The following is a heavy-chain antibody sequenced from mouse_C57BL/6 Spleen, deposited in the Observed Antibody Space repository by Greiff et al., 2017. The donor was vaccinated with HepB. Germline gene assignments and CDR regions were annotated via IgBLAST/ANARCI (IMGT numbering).Heavy chain of an antibody. CDR1: GYTFTSYW. D-gene: IGHD1-1*01. CDR3: ARDSRYGRKTFDY. J-gene: IGHJ2*01. CDR2: INPSNGGT. Sequence: QVQLQQPGTELVKPGASVKLSCKASGYTFTSYWMHWVKQRPGQGLEWIGNINPSNGGTNYNEKFKSKATLTVDKSSSTAYMQLRSLTSEDSAVYYCARDSRYGRKTFDYWGQVTTLTVSS. V-gene: IGHV1-53*01.